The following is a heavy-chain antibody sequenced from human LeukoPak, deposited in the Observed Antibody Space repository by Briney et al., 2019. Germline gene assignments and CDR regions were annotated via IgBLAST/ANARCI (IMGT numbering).Heavy chain of an antibody. Sequence: SETLSLICTVSGGSISNYYWTWIRQPPGKGPEWIGYIFYSGTTKYNPSLESRVTISVDTSRNHFSLRLKSVTAADTAMYYCARAGGYLLYFDSWGQGTLATVSS. V-gene: IGHV4-59*01. J-gene: IGHJ4*02. CDR3: ARAGGYLLYFDS. CDR2: IFYSGTT. D-gene: IGHD5-12*01. CDR1: GGSISNYY.